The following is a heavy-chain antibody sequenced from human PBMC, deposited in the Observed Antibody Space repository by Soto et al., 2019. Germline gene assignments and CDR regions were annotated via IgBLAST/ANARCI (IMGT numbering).Heavy chain of an antibody. CDR1: GFTVSSTY. CDR3: ARGGIGMVRTFDH. Sequence: GGSLRHSCAASGFTVSSTYMSWVRQAPGKGLEWVSIIFSSGESFYADSVKGRFTISRDSSDNTVYLQMNSLKAEDTAVYYCARGGIGMVRTFDHWGQGTLVTVSS. V-gene: IGHV3-53*01. D-gene: IGHD3-10*01. CDR2: IFSSGES. J-gene: IGHJ4*02.